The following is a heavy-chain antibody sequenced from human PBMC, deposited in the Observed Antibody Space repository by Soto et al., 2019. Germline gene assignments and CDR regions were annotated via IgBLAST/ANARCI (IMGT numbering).Heavy chain of an antibody. J-gene: IGHJ4*02. D-gene: IGHD6-13*01. Sequence: QVQLVQSGAEVKKPGASVKVSCKASGYTFTTYDLYWMRQSTGQGPEWLGWMNRYNGDTDYAQKFQGRVTLTRDTAMNTVYLDLSSLTYEDTAVYYCARNRREAGDFDYWGQGTLVTVSS. CDR3: ARNRREAGDFDY. V-gene: IGHV1-8*02. CDR1: GYTFTTYD. CDR2: MNRYNGDT.